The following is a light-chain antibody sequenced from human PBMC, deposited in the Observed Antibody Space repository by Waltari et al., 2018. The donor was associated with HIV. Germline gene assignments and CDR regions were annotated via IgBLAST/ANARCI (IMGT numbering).Light chain of an antibody. V-gene: IGLV1-51*01. Sequence: QSLLTQPPSVSAASGQKVTISCAGSSPNIGNNYVSWYQQLPGTAPKLLIYDQSKRPSGVPVRFSGSKSCTSATLGITGLQTGDEADYCCGTWDSSLSAVVFGGGTKVTVL. J-gene: IGLJ2*01. CDR1: SPNIGNNY. CDR2: DQS. CDR3: GTWDSSLSAVV.